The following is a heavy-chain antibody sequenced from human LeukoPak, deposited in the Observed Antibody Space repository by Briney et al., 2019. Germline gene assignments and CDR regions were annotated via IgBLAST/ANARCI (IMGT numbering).Heavy chain of an antibody. J-gene: IGHJ6*03. Sequence: GGSLRLSCAASGFTFSTYWMGWVRQAPGKGLEWVAVIWYDGSNKYYADSVKGRFTISRDNSKNTLYLQMNSLRAEDTAVYYCARAAPVHSSSYYYYYYMDVWGKGTTVTVSS. CDR2: IWYDGSNK. D-gene: IGHD6-6*01. CDR3: ARAAPVHSSSYYYYYYMDV. CDR1: GFTFSTYW. V-gene: IGHV3-33*08.